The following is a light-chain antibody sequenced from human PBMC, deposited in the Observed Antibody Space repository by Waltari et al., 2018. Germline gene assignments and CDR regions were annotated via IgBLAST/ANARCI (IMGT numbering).Light chain of an antibody. V-gene: IGKV3-20*01. J-gene: IGKJ3*01. CDR3: QQYGTSPGT. CDR2: GTS. Sequence: EIVFTQYPDTLSLSPGERATLPCRATHSVTNSYLAWYQQKPGQPPRLLIYGTSSRATGIPDRFSGSGSGSATDFTLTISRLEPEDFAVYYCQQYGTSPGTFGPGTKVDFK. CDR1: HSVTNSY.